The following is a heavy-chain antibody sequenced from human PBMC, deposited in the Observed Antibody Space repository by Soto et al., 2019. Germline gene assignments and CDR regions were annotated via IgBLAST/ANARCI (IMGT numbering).Heavy chain of an antibody. J-gene: IGHJ4*02. D-gene: IGHD2-2*01. CDR3: ARIGNPDASLYFDY. CDR1: GGSISIGVYY. CDR2: TYHTGST. Sequence: QVQLQESGPGLVKPSQTLSLTCTVSGGSISIGVYYWNWIRQHPGKGLEWIGYTYHTGSTYYNPSLEGRVTISVDPSKNQFSLKLSSVTAADTAVYYCARIGNPDASLYFDYWGQGTLVTVSS. V-gene: IGHV4-31*03.